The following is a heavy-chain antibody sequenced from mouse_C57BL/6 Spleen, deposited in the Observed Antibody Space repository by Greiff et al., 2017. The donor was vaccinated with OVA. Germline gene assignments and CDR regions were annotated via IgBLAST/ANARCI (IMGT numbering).Heavy chain of an antibody. D-gene: IGHD4-1*01. CDR3: ARRANWDYFDY. V-gene: IGHV5-17*01. CDR1: GFTFSDYG. Sequence: EVQLVESGGGLVKPGGSLKLSCAASGFTFSDYGMHWVRQAPEKGLEWVAYISSGSGTIYYADTVKGRFTISRDNAKNTLFLQMTSLRAEDTAMYYCARRANWDYFDYWGQGTTLTVSS. J-gene: IGHJ2*01. CDR2: ISSGSGTI.